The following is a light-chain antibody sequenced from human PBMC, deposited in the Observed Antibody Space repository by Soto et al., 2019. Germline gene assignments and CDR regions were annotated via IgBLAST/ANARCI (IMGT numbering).Light chain of an antibody. CDR1: QDISNY. CDR2: DAS. J-gene: IGKJ4*01. V-gene: IGKV1-33*01. Sequence: DIQMTQSPSSLSASVGARVPITCQASQDISNYLNWYQQKPGKAPQLLIYDASNLETGVPSRFSGSGSGTDFTFTISSLQPEDIATYYCQQYDNLPLTFGGGTKVDIK. CDR3: QQYDNLPLT.